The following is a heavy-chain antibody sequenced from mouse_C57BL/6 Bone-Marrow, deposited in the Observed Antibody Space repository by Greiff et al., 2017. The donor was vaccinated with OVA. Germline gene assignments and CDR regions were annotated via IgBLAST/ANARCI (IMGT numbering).Heavy chain of an antibody. CDR2: ISAGGSYT. Sequence: EVMLVESGGGLVKPGGSLKLSCAASGFTFSSSAMSWVRQTPEQRLEWVATISAGGSYTYYPDNVQGRFTISRDNAKNNLYLQMSHLKSEDTAMYYCARSGRWSYYCGYWGQGTTLTVSS. J-gene: IGHJ2*01. CDR3: ARSGRWSYYCGY. D-gene: IGHD2-3*01. V-gene: IGHV5-4*03. CDR1: GFTFSSSA.